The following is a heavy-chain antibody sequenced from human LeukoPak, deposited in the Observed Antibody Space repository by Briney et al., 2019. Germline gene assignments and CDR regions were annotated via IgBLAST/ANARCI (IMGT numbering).Heavy chain of an antibody. Sequence: SETLSLTCTVSGGSISSGSYYWSWIRQPAGKGLEWIGRIYTSGSTNYNPSLKSRVTISVDTSKNQFSLKLSSVTAADTAVYYCARAYYYHSSGYYSIFDYWGQGTLVTVSS. D-gene: IGHD3-22*01. V-gene: IGHV4-61*02. CDR2: IYTSGST. CDR1: GGSISSGSYY. CDR3: ARAYYYHSSGYYSIFDY. J-gene: IGHJ4*02.